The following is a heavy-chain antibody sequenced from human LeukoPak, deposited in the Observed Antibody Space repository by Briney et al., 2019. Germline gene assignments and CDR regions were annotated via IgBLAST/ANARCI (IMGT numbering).Heavy chain of an antibody. Sequence: SSETLSLTCTFSGGSISIYYWSWIRQPPGKELEWIGYIYYSGITNYNPSLKSRVTTSVDTSKNQFSLKLTSVTAADTAVYYCASCDGNSPFDYWGQGTLVTVSS. CDR1: GGSISIYY. D-gene: IGHD4-23*01. V-gene: IGHV4-59*01. CDR2: IYYSGIT. J-gene: IGHJ4*02. CDR3: ASCDGNSPFDY.